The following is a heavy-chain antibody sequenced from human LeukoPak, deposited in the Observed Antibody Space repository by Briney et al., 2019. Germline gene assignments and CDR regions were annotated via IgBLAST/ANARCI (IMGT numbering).Heavy chain of an antibody. V-gene: IGHV3-9*01. CDR2: ISWNSGSI. CDR3: AKVIAAAGTD. D-gene: IGHD6-13*01. CDR1: GFTFDDYA. J-gene: IGHJ4*02. Sequence: PGGSLRLSCAASGFTFDDYAMHWVRQAPGKGLEWVSGISWNSGSIGYADSVKGRFTISRDNAKNSLYLQMNSLRAEDTALYYCAKVIAAAGTDWGQGTLFTVSS.